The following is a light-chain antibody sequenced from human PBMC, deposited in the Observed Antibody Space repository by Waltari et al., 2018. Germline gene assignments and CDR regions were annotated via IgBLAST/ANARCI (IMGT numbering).Light chain of an antibody. CDR3: CSYAGNSIYV. V-gene: IGLV2-23*02. Sequence: QSALTQPASVSGSPGQSITISCTGTTGDVGSYTLVSWYQHHPGKAPKLMIFAVSERPSGVSNRFSGSKSGNTASLTISGLQAEDEADYHCCSYAGNSIYVFGTGTRVTVL. CDR1: TGDVGSYTL. CDR2: AVS. J-gene: IGLJ1*01.